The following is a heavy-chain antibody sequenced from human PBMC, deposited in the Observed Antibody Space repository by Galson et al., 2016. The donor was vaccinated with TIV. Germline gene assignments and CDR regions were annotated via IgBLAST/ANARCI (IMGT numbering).Heavy chain of an antibody. D-gene: IGHD4-17*01. CDR2: TLYDGTKK. J-gene: IGHJ4*02. CDR1: GFTFSSYG. V-gene: IGHV3-30*03. Sequence: SLRLSCAASGFTFSSYGMHWVRQAPGKGLEWVAVTLYDGTKKFYADSVKGRFTISKDNSKNTVSLEMNSLRLEDTAVYYCARDPRSYGDYLLAYFDCWGQGTLLTVSS. CDR3: ARDPRSYGDYLLAYFDC.